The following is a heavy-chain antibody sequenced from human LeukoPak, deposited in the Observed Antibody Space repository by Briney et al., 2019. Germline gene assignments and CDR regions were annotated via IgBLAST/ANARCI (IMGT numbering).Heavy chain of an antibody. D-gene: IGHD5-24*01. CDR3: AKGPKRWLQENFDY. CDR1: GFTFSSYG. V-gene: IGHV3-30*18. CDR2: ISYDGSNK. Sequence: GRSLRLSCAASGFTFSSYGMHWVRQAPGKGLEWVAVISYDGSNKYYADSVKGRFTISRDNSKNALYLQMNSLRAEDTAVYYCAKGPKRWLQENFDYWGQGTLVTVSS. J-gene: IGHJ4*02.